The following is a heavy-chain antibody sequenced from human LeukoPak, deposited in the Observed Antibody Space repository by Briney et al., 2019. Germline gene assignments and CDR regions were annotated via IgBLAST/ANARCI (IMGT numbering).Heavy chain of an antibody. Sequence: ASVKVSCKASGGTFSGYAISWVRQAPGQGLEWMGRIIPIFGTANYAQKFQGRVTITTDESTSTAYMELSSLRSEDTAVYYCARDWYYYDSSGYYFPQGVLDYWGQGTLVTVSS. D-gene: IGHD3-22*01. V-gene: IGHV1-69*05. CDR1: GGTFSGYA. CDR2: IIPIFGTA. J-gene: IGHJ4*02. CDR3: ARDWYYYDSSGYYFPQGVLDY.